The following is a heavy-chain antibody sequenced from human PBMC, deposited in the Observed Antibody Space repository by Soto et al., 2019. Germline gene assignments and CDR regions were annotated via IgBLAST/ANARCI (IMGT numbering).Heavy chain of an antibody. CDR2: IRSKANGGET. V-gene: IGHV3-49*03. CDR3: ARSRDGSNLSLDD. Sequence: GVSLRLSCTPSGLTLGDYGMSWFRQAPGKGLEWVGFIRSKANGGETQYAASVQGRFTISRDESKNIAYLEINSLKTEDTAVYYCARSRDGSNLSLDDWGHGTLVTVSS. CDR1: GLTLGDYG. D-gene: IGHD5-12*01. J-gene: IGHJ4*01.